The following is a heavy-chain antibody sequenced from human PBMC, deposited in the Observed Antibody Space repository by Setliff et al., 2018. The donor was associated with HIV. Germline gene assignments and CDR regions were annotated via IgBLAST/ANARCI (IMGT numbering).Heavy chain of an antibody. CDR2: IYYSGST. J-gene: IGHJ3*02. CDR3: ARYKCINFACVGFDI. CDR1: GGSISSDY. Sequence: PSETLSLTCTVSGGSISSDYWSWIRQAPGKGLEWIGYIYYSGSTNYNPSLKSRVTISLDRSKTQFFLKLSSVTAADTAVYYCARYKCINFACVGFDIWGQGTMVTVS. D-gene: IGHD3-9*01. V-gene: IGHV4-59*01.